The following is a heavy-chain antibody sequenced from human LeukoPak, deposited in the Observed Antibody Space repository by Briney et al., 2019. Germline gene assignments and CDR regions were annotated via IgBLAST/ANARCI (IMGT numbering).Heavy chain of an antibody. J-gene: IGHJ4*02. CDR1: GYTFTGYY. D-gene: IGHD1-26*01. Sequence: ASVKVSCKASGYTFTGYYMHWVRQAPGQGLEWMGWINPNSGGTNYAQKFQGRVTMTRDTSISTAYMELSRLRSDDTAVYYCAREGVVGATRHFDYWGQGTLVTVSS. CDR2: INPNSGGT. V-gene: IGHV1-2*02. CDR3: AREGVVGATRHFDY.